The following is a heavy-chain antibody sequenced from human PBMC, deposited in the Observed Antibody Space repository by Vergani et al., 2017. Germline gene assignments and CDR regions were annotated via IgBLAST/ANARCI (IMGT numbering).Heavy chain of an antibody. J-gene: IGHJ3*02. D-gene: IGHD3-22*01. Sequence: EVQLVESGGGLVKPGGSLRLSCAASGFTFSNAWMSWVRQAPGKGLEWVGRIKSKTDGGTTDYAAPVKGRFTISRDNAKNSLYLQMNSLRAEDTAVYYCARDDYYDSSGYDIWGQGTMVTVSS. CDR3: ARDDYYDSSGYDI. CDR2: IKSKTDGGTT. V-gene: IGHV3-15*01. CDR1: GFTFSNAW.